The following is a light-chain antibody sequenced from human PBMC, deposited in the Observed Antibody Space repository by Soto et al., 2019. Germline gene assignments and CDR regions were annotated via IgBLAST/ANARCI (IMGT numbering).Light chain of an antibody. CDR2: GAS. CDR1: QGVGSNY. J-gene: IGKJ1*01. CDR3: QQYGSSPWT. Sequence: EIVLTQSPGTLSLSPGERATLSCKASQGVGSNYLAWYQQKPGQAPRPLIYGASSRATGIPERFSGSGSGADFTLTISRLEPEDCAVYYCQQYGSSPWTFGQGTTVEIK. V-gene: IGKV3-20*01.